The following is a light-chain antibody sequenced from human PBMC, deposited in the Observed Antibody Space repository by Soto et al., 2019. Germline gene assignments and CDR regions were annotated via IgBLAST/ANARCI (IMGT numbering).Light chain of an antibody. CDR3: LEV. V-gene: IGLV3-22*01. CDR2: KDG. Sequence: SYELTQPPAVSVSPGQTARISCSGDVLRDNYADWYPQKPGQAPVLVIYKDGERPSGIPERFSGSTSGNTTALTISRVLTTGGADYYCLEVFGGGTKVTVL. CDR1: VLRDNY. J-gene: IGLJ2*01.